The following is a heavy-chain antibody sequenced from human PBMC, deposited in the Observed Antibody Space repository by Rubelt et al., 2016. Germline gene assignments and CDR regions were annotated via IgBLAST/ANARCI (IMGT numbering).Heavy chain of an antibody. CDR2: INHRGST. V-gene: IGHV4-34*02. Sequence: QVQLQQWGAGLLKPSETLSLTCAVYGGSFSGYYWNWIRQPPGKGLEWIGEINHRGSTNYNPSLKSRVTISVDTSKNQCSRNRGSGTAADTAVYYCARHRGYSFGANDYWGQGTLVTVSS. D-gene: IGHD5-18*01. CDR3: ARHRGYSFGANDY. CDR1: GGSFSGYY. J-gene: IGHJ4*02.